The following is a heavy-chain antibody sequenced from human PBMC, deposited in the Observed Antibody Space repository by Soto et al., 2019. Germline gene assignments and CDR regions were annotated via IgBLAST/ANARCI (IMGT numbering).Heavy chain of an antibody. V-gene: IGHV4-31*03. CDR3: ASSTSRVLIVVVHPTPNAFDI. Sequence: SETLSLTCTVSGGCISSGGYYWSGIRQHPGKGLEWIGYIYYSGSTYYNPSLKSRVTISVDTSKNQFSLKLSSVTAADTAVYYCASSTSRVLIVVVHPTPNAFDICGQATMLTVSS. D-gene: IGHD3-22*01. J-gene: IGHJ3*02. CDR2: IYYSGST. CDR1: GGCISSGGYY.